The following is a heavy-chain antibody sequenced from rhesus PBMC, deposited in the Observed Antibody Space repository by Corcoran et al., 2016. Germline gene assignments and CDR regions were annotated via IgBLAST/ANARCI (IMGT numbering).Heavy chain of an antibody. CDR2: IYGSGSST. J-gene: IGHJ4*01. V-gene: IGHV4-169*02. Sequence: QLQLQESGPGLVKPSETLSVTCAVSGGSISSSYWSWIRPAPGKVLEWNGYIYGSGSSTNYNPSLTRRVTLSVDTSKNQLSLKLSSVTAADTAVYYCARAPLEWWSFDYWGQGVLVTVSS. D-gene: IGHD2-39*02. CDR3: ARAPLEWWSFDY. CDR1: GGSISSSY.